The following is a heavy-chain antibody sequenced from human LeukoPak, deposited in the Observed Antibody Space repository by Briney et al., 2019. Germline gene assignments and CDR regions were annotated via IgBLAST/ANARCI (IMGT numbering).Heavy chain of an antibody. D-gene: IGHD5-12*01. CDR2: IYYSGST. Sequence: SETLSLTCTVSGGSISSSSYYWGWIRQPPGKGLEWIGSIYYSGSTYYNPSLKSRVTISVDTSKNQFSLKLSSVTAADTAVYYCARDYSGYWFDPWGQGTLVTVSS. V-gene: IGHV4-39*07. J-gene: IGHJ5*02. CDR1: GGSISSSSYY. CDR3: ARDYSGYWFDP.